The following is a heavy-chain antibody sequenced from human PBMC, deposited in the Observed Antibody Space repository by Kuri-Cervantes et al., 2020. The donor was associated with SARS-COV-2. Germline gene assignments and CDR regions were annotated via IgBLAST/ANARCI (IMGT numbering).Heavy chain of an antibody. D-gene: IGHD4-23*01. Sequence: SVKVSCKASGGTFSSYTISWVRQAPGQGLEWMGGIIPIFGTANYAQKFQGRVTITADESTSTAYMELSSLRSEDTAVYYCARVAGDYGGNFDYWGQGTLVTVSS. CDR2: IIPIFGTA. CDR1: GGTFSSYT. V-gene: IGHV1-69*13. CDR3: ARVAGDYGGNFDY. J-gene: IGHJ4*02.